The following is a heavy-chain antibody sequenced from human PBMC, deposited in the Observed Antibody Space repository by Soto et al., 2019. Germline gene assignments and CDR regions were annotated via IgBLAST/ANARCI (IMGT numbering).Heavy chain of an antibody. CDR1: GYTFSGHY. J-gene: IGHJ3*01. V-gene: IGHV1-2*02. CDR2: INAYSGNT. CDR3: ARVGDVDGSCPPFDL. Sequence: ASVKVSCKASGYTFSGHYMHWIRQAPGQGPEWLGWINAYSGNTNHAQKLQGRVTMTTDTSISTAYMELRSLRSDDTAVYYCARVGDVDGSCPPFDLWGQGTIVTVSS. D-gene: IGHD6-19*01.